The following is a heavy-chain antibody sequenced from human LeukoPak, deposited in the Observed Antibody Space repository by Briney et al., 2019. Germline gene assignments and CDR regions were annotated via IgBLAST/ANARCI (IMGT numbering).Heavy chain of an antibody. Sequence: RASVKVSCKASGYTFTGYYMHWVRQAPGQGLEWMGWINPNSGGTNYAQKLQGRVTMTTDTSTSTAYMELRSLRSDDTAVYYCARAPPYSGSYYDYWGQGTLVTVSS. CDR3: ARAPPYSGSYYDY. CDR2: INPNSGGT. D-gene: IGHD1-26*01. CDR1: GYTFTGYY. J-gene: IGHJ4*02. V-gene: IGHV1-2*02.